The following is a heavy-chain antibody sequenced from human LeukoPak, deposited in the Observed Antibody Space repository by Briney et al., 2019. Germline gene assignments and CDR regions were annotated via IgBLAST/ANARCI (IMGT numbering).Heavy chain of an antibody. V-gene: IGHV4-34*01. CDR1: GGSFSGYY. D-gene: IGHD3-10*01. CDR2: INHSGST. Sequence: PSETLSLTCAVYGGSFSGYYWSWIRQPPGKGLEWIGEINHSGSTNYNPSLKSRVTISVDTSKNQFSLKLSSVTAADTAVYYCAVLDYYYSSGNYRYFDYWGQGTLVTVSS. J-gene: IGHJ4*02. CDR3: AVLDYYYSSGNYRYFDY.